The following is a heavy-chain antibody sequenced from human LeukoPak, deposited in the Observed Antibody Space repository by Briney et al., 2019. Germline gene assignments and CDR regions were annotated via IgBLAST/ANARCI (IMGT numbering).Heavy chain of an antibody. CDR3: ARGAELWFDFGY. V-gene: IGHV3-23*01. CDR2: ISGSGGST. J-gene: IGHJ4*02. CDR1: GFTFSSYA. Sequence: SGGSLRLSCAASGFTFSSYAMSWVRQAPGKGLEWVSAISGSGGSTYYADSVKGRFTISRDNSKNTLYLQMNSLRAEDTAVYYCARGAELWFDFGYWGQGTLVTVSS. D-gene: IGHD3-10*01.